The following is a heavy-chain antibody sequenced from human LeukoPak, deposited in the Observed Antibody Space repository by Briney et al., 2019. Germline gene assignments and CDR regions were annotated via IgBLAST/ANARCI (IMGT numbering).Heavy chain of an antibody. CDR1: GGSISSSSYY. V-gene: IGHV4-39*01. CDR3: ARRRWELPGWFDP. D-gene: IGHD1-26*01. J-gene: IGHJ5*02. Sequence: SETLSLTCTVSGGSISSSSYYWGWIRQPPGKGLEWIGSIYYSGSTYYNPSLKSRVTISVDTSKNQFSLKLSSVTAADTAVYYCARRRWELPGWFDPWGQGTLVTVSS. CDR2: IYYSGST.